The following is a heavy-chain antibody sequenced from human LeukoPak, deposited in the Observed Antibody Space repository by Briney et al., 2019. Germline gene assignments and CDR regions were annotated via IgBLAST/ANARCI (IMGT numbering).Heavy chain of an antibody. J-gene: IGHJ4*02. D-gene: IGHD2-2*02. CDR1: GGSISGYF. CDR2: IYSSGTA. V-gene: IGHV4-4*07. CDR3: ARGYYTDKLYYYFDY. Sequence: SETLSLTCTVSGGSISGYFWSWIRQPAGKGLEWIGRIYSSGTAYYNPSLKSRVTVSVDTSKNQFSLKLTYVTAADTAVYYCARGYYTDKLYYYFDYWGQGTLATVSS.